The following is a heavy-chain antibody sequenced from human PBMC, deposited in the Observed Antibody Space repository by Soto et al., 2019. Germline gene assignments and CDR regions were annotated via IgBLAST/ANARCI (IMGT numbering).Heavy chain of an antibody. D-gene: IGHD6-6*01. CDR1: GFTFSSYS. J-gene: IGHJ2*01. CDR3: ARDSASYSTSSGTYWYFDL. V-gene: IGHV3-48*02. Sequence: EEQLVESGGALVQPGGSLRLSCAASGFTFSSYSMNWVRQAPGKGLEWVSYISSGSATIYYADSVKGRFTISRDNAKNSLYLQMNSLRDEDTAVYYCARDSASYSTSSGTYWYFDLWGRGTLVSVSS. CDR2: ISSGSATI.